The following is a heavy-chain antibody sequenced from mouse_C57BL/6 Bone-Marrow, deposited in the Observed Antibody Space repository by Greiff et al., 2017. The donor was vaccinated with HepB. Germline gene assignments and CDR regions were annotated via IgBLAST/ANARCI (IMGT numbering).Heavy chain of an antibody. CDR1: GYSITSGYY. V-gene: IGHV3-6*01. D-gene: IGHD1-1*01. CDR3: ASKEHYYYGSSFDY. J-gene: IGHJ2*01. CDR2: ISYDGSN. Sequence: VQLQQSGPGLVKPSQSLSLTCSVTGYSITSGYYWNWIRQFPGNKLEWMGYISYDGSNNYNPSLKNRISITRDTSKNQFFLKLNSVTTEDTATYYCASKEHYYYGSSFDYWGQGTTLTVSS.